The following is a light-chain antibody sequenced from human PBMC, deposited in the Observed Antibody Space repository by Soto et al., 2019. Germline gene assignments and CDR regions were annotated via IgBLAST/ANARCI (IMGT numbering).Light chain of an antibody. CDR1: SSDVGGYTY. CDR3: SSYTSGTTLYV. V-gene: IGLV2-14*01. J-gene: IGLJ1*01. Sequence: QSVLTQPASVSGSPRQSITISCTGASSDVGGYTYVSWYQHHPGKAPRLIIHASSNRPSGVSHRFSGSRSGNTASLTISGLQAEDEADYYCSSYTSGTTLYVFGTGTKAPS. CDR2: ASS.